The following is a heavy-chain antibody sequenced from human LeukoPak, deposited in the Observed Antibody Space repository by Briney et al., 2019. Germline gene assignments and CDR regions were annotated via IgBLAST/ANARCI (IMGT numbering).Heavy chain of an antibody. D-gene: IGHD5-18*01. CDR1: GYSFTSYW. Sequence: GESLKISCKGSGYSFTSYWIGWVRQMPGKGLEWMGIIYPGDSDTRYTPSYQGQVTISVDKSISTAYLQRSSLTASDTAMYYCARHRGYSLSDPFDIWGQGTMVTVSS. CDR3: ARHRGYSLSDPFDI. V-gene: IGHV5-51*01. J-gene: IGHJ3*02. CDR2: IYPGDSDT.